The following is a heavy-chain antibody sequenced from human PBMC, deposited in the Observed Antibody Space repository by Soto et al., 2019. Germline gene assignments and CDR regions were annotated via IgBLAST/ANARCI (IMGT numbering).Heavy chain of an antibody. V-gene: IGHV2-5*02. CDR3: AHRPRGYSYHFDY. J-gene: IGHJ4*02. Sequence: QITLKESGPTLVKPTQTLTLTCTFSGFSLSTRGVGVGWIRQPPGKALEWLALIYWDDDEGYSPSLKSRLTXTXXXSXXXXXXXXTXXDPVDTXXXXXAHRPRGYSYHFDYWGQGTLVTVSS. CDR2: IYWDDDE. D-gene: IGHD5-18*01. CDR1: GFSLSTRGVG.